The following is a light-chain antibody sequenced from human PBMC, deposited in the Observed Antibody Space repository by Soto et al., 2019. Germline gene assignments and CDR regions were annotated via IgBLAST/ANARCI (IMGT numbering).Light chain of an antibody. CDR2: EVN. V-gene: IGLV2-8*01. CDR1: SSDVGGYNY. J-gene: IGLJ2*01. Sequence: QSVLTQPPSASGSPGQSVTISCTGTSSDVGGYNYVSWYQQHPGKAPKLMIYEVNKRASGVPDPFSRSKSGNTASLTVSGLQAEDEADYYCSSYAGSNHVVFGGGTKLTVL. CDR3: SSYAGSNHVV.